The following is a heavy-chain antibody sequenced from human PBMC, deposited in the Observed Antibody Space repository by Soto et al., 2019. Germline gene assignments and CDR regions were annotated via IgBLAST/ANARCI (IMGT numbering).Heavy chain of an antibody. D-gene: IGHD1-1*01. CDR3: ARGNWNDGVWAFDI. Sequence: SQTLSLTCAISGDSVSSNSAAWNWIRQSPSRGLEWLGRTYYRSKWYNDYAVSVKSRITINPNTSKNQFSLQLNSVTPEDTAVYYCARGNWNDGVWAFDIWGQGTMVTVSS. CDR2: TYYRSKWYN. J-gene: IGHJ3*02. V-gene: IGHV6-1*01. CDR1: GDSVSSNSAA.